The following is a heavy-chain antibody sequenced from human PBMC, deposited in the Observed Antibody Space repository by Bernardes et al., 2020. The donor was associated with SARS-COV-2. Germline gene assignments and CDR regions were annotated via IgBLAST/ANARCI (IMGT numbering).Heavy chain of an antibody. CDR3: ARHGSIGARQNWFDP. J-gene: IGHJ5*02. D-gene: IGHD6-6*01. Sequence: GESLKISCKGSGYRFSSYWIGWVRQMPGKGFEWMGIIFPSDSETRYSPSFQGQVTMSADKSIDTAYLHWDSLKASDTAIYYCARHGSIGARQNWFDPWGQGTLVTVSS. CDR1: GYRFSSYW. CDR2: IFPSDSET. V-gene: IGHV5-51*01.